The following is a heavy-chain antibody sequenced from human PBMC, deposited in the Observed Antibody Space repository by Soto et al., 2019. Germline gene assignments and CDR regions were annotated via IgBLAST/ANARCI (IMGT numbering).Heavy chain of an antibody. V-gene: IGHV1-69*13. CDR3: ARHDCISSSCYYYYYYSMDV. CDR2: IIPIFDTA. D-gene: IGHD2-2*01. CDR1: GYTFTSYD. J-gene: IGHJ6*02. Sequence: SVKVSCKASGYTFTSYDISWVRQAPGQGLEWMGGIIPIFDTANYAQKFQGRVTITADESTSTAYMELSSLRSEDTAVYYCARHDCISSSCYYYYYYSMDVWGQGTTVTVSS.